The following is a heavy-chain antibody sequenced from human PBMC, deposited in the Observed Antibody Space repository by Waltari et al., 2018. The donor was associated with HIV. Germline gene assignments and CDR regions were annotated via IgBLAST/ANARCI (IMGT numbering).Heavy chain of an antibody. V-gene: IGHV4-61*02. J-gene: IGHJ3*02. CDR2: IYTSGST. CDR1: GGSISSGSYY. CDR3: ARDRNYYYDSSGYFFNAFDI. D-gene: IGHD3-22*01. Sequence: QVKLQESGPGLVKPSQTLSLTCTVSGGSISSGSYYWSWIRQPAGKGLEWIGRIYTSGSTNCNPSLKSLVTISVDTSKNQFSLKLGSVTAADTAVYYCARDRNYYYDSSGYFFNAFDIWGQGTMVTVSS.